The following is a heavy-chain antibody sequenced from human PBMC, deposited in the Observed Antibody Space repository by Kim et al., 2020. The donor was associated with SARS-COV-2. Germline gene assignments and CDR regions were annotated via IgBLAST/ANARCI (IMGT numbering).Heavy chain of an antibody. CDR1: GASMTNSY. J-gene: IGHJ6*01. CDR2: VYYSGST. V-gene: IGHV4-59*08. Sequence: SETLSLICSVSGASMTNSYWGWIRQSPGKGLEWIGFVYYSGSTNYNPSLKSRVTILVDMSKSHFSLNLNSVTAEDTAVYHCARLLSDGSCYPRCGVDVW. CDR3: ARLLSDGSCYPRCGVDV. D-gene: IGHD2-15*01.